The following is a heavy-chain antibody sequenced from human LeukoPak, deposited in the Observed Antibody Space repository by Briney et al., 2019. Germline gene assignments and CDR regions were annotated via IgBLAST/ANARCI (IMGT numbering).Heavy chain of an antibody. CDR1: GFTFDDYA. D-gene: IGHD3-16*01. CDR3: ATPSPYGVV. Sequence: GRSLRLSCAASGFTFDDYAMHWVRHAPGQGLEWVSGISWNSGSIGYADSVKGRFTISRDNAKNSLYLQMNSLRAEDTALYYCATPSPYGVVWGQGTLVTVSS. J-gene: IGHJ4*02. V-gene: IGHV3-9*01. CDR2: ISWNSGSI.